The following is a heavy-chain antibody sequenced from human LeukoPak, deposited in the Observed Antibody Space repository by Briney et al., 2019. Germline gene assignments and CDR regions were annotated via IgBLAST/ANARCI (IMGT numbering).Heavy chain of an antibody. CDR3: ARQSPSRDFNY. J-gene: IGHJ4*02. V-gene: IGHV4-4*07. Sequence: SETLSLTCTVSGDSISGYYCSWIRQPAGKGLEWIGRIYASGSTNYNPSLKGRVTMSVDTSKNQFSLKLSSVTAADTAVYFCARQSPSRDFNYWGQGTLVTVSS. CDR1: GDSISGYY. CDR2: IYASGST.